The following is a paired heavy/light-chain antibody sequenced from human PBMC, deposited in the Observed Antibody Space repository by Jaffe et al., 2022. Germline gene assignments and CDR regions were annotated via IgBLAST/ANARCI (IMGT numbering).Light chain of an antibody. CDR3: QVWDSSSDHYV. V-gene: IGLV3-21*02. J-gene: IGLJ1*01. CDR2: DDS. Sequence: SYVLTQPPSVSVAPGQTARITCGGNNIGSKSVHWYQQKPGQAPVLVVYDDSDRPSGIPERFSGSNSGNTATLTISRVEAGDEADYYCQVWDSSSDHYVFGTGTKVTVL. CDR1: NIGSKS.
Heavy chain of an antibody. D-gene: IGHD3-16*01. V-gene: IGHV3-48*03. J-gene: IGHJ3*02. CDR2: ISSSGSTI. CDR3: VLSSRGVGAPGRYDAFDI. CDR1: GFTFSSYE. Sequence: EVQLVESGGGLVQPGGSLRLSCAASGFTFSSYEMNWVRQAPGKGLEWVSYISSSGSTIYYADSVKGRFTISRDNAKNSLYLQMNSLRAEDTAVYYCVLSSRGVGAPGRYDAFDIWGQGTMVTVSS.